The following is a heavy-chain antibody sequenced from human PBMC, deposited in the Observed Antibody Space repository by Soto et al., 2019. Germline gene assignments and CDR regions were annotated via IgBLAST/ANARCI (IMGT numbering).Heavy chain of an antibody. D-gene: IGHD6-19*01. Sequence: PGRSLRLSCAASGFSFSSYWMSLVRQASGKGLECVSNIKQDGSEKYYVDSVKGRFTLSRDNAKNSLQLQMSSLRDEDTAIYFSARVAYGNGWIFDYWAQGTLVTVSS. V-gene: IGHV3-7*01. CDR1: GFSFSSYW. CDR2: IKQDGSEK. J-gene: IGHJ4*01. CDR3: ARVAYGNGWIFDY.